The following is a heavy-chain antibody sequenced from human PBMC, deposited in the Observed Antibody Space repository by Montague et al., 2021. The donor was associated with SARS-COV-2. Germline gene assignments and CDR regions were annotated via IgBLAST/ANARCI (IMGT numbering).Heavy chain of an antibody. CDR3: ARVYDFWSGYYDY. CDR2: ISSSGSII. V-gene: IGHV3-48*03. Sequence: SLRLSCAASGFIFSSYEMNWVRQAPGKGLEWVSYISSSGSIIYYADSVKGRFTISRDNAKNSLYLQMNSLRAEDTAVYYCARVYDFWSGYYDYWGQGTLVTVSS. J-gene: IGHJ4*02. D-gene: IGHD3-3*01. CDR1: GFIFSSYE.